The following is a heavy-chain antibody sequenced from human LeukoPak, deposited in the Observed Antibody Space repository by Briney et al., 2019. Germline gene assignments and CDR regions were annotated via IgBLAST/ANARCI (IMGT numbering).Heavy chain of an antibody. CDR3: AKDGIAPRPSFDY. D-gene: IGHD6-13*01. J-gene: IGHJ4*02. CDR2: IRYDGGNK. Sequence: PGGSLRLSCAASGFTFSSYGMHWVRQAPGKGLEWVTLIRYDGGNKYYADSVKGRFTISRDNSENTLYLQMNSLRVEDTAVYYCAKDGIAPRPSFDYWGQGTLVTVSS. V-gene: IGHV3-30*02. CDR1: GFTFSSYG.